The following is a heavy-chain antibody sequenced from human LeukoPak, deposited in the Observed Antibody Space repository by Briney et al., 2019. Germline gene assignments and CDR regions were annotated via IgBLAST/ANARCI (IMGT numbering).Heavy chain of an antibody. CDR3: ARVEYYDYAWGSYRQFDY. D-gene: IGHD3-16*02. CDR2: ISAYNGNT. Sequence: ASVKVSCKASGYTFTSYGISWVRQAPGQGLEWMGWISAYNGNTNYAQKLQGRVTMTTDTSTSTAYMELRSLRSDDTAVYYCARVEYYDYAWGSYRQFDYRGQGTLVTVSS. J-gene: IGHJ4*02. CDR1: GYTFTSYG. V-gene: IGHV1-18*01.